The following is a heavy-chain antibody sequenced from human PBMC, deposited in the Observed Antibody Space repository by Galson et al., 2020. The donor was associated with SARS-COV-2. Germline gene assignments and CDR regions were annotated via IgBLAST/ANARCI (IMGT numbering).Heavy chain of an antibody. D-gene: IGHD2-2*01. V-gene: IGHV3-30*03. CDR2: ILYDGSNK. CDR3: ARDLTDLEIVSYAMDV. J-gene: IGHJ6*02. Sequence: PGGSLRLSCAASGFSFGSYGMHWVRQAPGRGLEWVAVILYDGSNKYYADSVKGRFTISRDNSKNTLYLQMNSPRAEDTAMYYCARDLTDLEIVSYAMDVWGQGTAVTVS. CDR1: GFSFGSYG.